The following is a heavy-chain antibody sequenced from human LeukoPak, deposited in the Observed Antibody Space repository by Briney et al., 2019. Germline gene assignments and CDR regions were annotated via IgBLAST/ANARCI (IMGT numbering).Heavy chain of an antibody. Sequence: SVTVSYKASGGTFSSYAISWVRQAPGQGLEWMGRIIPILGIANYAQKFQGRVTITADKSTSTAYMELSSLRSEDTAVYYCATGRFITIFGEIDPDSTSAFDIWGQGTMVTVSS. V-gene: IGHV1-69*04. D-gene: IGHD3-3*01. J-gene: IGHJ3*02. CDR3: ATGRFITIFGEIDPDSTSAFDI. CDR1: GGTFSSYA. CDR2: IIPILGIA.